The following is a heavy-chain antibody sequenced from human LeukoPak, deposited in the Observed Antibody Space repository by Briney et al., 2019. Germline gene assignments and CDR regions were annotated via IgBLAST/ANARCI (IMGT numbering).Heavy chain of an antibody. CDR1: GISFSSYA. CDR2: ISYDGSNE. D-gene: IGHD6-19*01. V-gene: IGHV3-30*04. CDR3: ASDSSGSYNWFAP. Sequence: GRSLRLSCAASGISFSSYAMHWVRQAPVKGLEWVAVISYDGSNEYYPDSVKGRFTISRDNSKNTLYLQMNSLRAEDTAVYYCASDSSGSYNWFAPWGQGTLVTVSS. J-gene: IGHJ5*02.